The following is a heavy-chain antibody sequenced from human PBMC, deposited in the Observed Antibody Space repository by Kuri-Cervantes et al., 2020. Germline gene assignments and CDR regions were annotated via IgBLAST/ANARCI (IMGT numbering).Heavy chain of an antibody. CDR3: ARASPYFDY. CDR1: GFTFDDYA. V-gene: IGHV3-21*01. Sequence: GESLKISCAASGFTFDDYAMHWVRQAPGKGLEWVSSISSSSSYIYYADSVKGRFTISRDNAKNSLYLQMNSLRAGDTAVYYWARASPYFDYWGQGTLVTVSS. CDR2: ISSSSSYI. J-gene: IGHJ4*02.